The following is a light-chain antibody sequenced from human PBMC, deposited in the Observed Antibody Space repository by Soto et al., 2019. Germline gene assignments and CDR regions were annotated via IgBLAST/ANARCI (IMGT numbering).Light chain of an antibody. CDR3: QQYGRSPWT. J-gene: IGKJ1*01. CDR1: QSVSSNY. Sequence: EIVLTQSPGTLSLSPGERATLSCRASQSVSSNYFAWYQQKPGQAPRLLIYCASSRATGIPDRFSGSGSGTDFTLTISRLETEDFAVYYCQQYGRSPWTFGQGTKVEIK. CDR2: CAS. V-gene: IGKV3-20*01.